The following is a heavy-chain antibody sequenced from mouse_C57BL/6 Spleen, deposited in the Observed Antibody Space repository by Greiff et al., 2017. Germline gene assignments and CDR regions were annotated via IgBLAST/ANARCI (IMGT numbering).Heavy chain of an antibody. D-gene: IGHD2-3*01. J-gene: IGHJ4*01. Sequence: QVQLQQPGAELVMPGASVKLSCKASGYTFTSYWMHWVKQRPGQGLEGIGEIDPSDSYTNYNQKFKGKSTLTVDKSSSAAYMQLSSLTSEDSAVYYCARGVIYDGYYVGAMDYWGQGTSVTVSS. CDR1: GYTFTSYW. CDR3: ARGVIYDGYYVGAMDY. V-gene: IGHV1-69*01. CDR2: IDPSDSYT.